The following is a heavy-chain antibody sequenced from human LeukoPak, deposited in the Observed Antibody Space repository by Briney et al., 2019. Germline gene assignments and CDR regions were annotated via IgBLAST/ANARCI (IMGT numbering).Heavy chain of an antibody. CDR1: GFTFSSYS. D-gene: IGHD5-12*01. J-gene: IGHJ3*02. CDR2: IGSRPTTT. Sequence: GGSLRLSCAASGFTFSSYSMNWIRQAPGQGLEWVSYIGSRPTTTYYAASVRGRFTVSRDNTKNSVYLQMTGLRADDAGVYYCATSGAYEISWAFNIWGQGTMVVVSS. CDR3: ATSGAYEISWAFNI. V-gene: IGHV3-48*04.